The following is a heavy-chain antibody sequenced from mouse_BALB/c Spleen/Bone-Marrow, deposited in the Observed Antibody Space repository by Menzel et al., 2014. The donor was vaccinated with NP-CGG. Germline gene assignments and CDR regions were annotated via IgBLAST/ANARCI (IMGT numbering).Heavy chain of an antibody. D-gene: IGHD2-10*02. Sequence: VQLKESGPELVKPGASVKMSCKASGYTFTSYVMHWVKQKPGQGLERIGYINPYNDGTKYNEKFKGKATLTSDKSSSTAYMELSSLTSEDSAVYYCARSPSYGNYVDYWGQGTSVTVSS. V-gene: IGHV1-14*01. CDR3: ARSPSYGNYVDY. CDR2: INPYNDGT. J-gene: IGHJ4*01. CDR1: GYTFTSYV.